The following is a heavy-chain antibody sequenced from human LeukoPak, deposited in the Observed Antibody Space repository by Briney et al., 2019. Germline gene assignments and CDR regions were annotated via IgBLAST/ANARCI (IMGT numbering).Heavy chain of an antibody. CDR3: AKEPGEGFVAYWAFDI. J-gene: IGHJ3*02. V-gene: IGHV3-43*02. CDR2: ISGDGGST. D-gene: IGHD2-21*01. Sequence: PGGSLRLSCAASGFTFDDHAMHWVRQAPGKGLEWVSLISGDGGSTYYADSVKGRFTISRDNSKNSLYLQMNSLRTEDTALYYCAKEPGEGFVAYWAFDIWGQGTMVTVSS. CDR1: GFTFDDHA.